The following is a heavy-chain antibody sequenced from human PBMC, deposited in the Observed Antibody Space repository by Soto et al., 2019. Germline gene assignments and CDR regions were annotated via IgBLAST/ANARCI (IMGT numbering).Heavy chain of an antibody. Sequence: SETLSLTCTVSGGSISSYYWSWIRQPPGKGLEWIGYIYYSGSTNYNPSLKSRVSISVDTSKNQFSLKLSSVTAADTAVYYCARVVAARQGPVYGGSNWFDPWGQGTLVTVSS. CDR2: IYYSGST. CDR3: ARVVAARQGPVYGGSNWFDP. V-gene: IGHV4-59*01. CDR1: GGSISSYY. D-gene: IGHD6-6*01. J-gene: IGHJ5*02.